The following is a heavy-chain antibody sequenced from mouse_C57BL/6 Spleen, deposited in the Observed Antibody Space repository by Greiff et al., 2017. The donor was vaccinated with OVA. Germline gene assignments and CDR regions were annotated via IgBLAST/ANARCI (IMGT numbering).Heavy chain of an antibody. V-gene: IGHV5-6*01. CDR2: ISSGGSYT. D-gene: IGHD1-1*01. Sequence: DVHLVESGGDLVKPGGSLKLSCAASGFTFSSYGMSWVRQTPDKRLEWVATISSGGSYTYYPDSVKGRFTISRDNAKNTLYLQMSSLKSEDTAMYYCAREGYYGSSYLFAYWGQGTLVTVSA. CDR3: AREGYYGSSYLFAY. J-gene: IGHJ3*01. CDR1: GFTFSSYG.